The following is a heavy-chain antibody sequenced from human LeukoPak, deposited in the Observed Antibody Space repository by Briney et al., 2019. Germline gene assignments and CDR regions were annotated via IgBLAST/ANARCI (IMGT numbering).Heavy chain of an antibody. J-gene: IGHJ4*02. Sequence: PSETLSLTCTVSGGSISSYYWSWIRQPPGKGLEWIGHIYYSGSTNYNPSLKSRVTISVDTSKNQFSLKLSSVTAADTAVYYCARDRGLTTVTTGFDYWGQGTLVTVSS. D-gene: IGHD4-17*01. CDR1: GGSISSYY. CDR3: ARDRGLTTVTTGFDY. CDR2: IYYSGST. V-gene: IGHV4-59*01.